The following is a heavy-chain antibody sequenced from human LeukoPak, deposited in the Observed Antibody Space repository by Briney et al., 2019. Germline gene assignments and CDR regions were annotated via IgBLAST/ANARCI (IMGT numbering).Heavy chain of an antibody. J-gene: IGHJ4*02. CDR3: AKDAKRNYDFWDRFDY. D-gene: IGHD3-3*01. V-gene: IGHV3-23*01. CDR1: GFTFSRYA. Sequence: GGSLTLSCAASGFTFSRYAMSWVRQAPGKGLEWVSAISGSGGSTYYADSVKGRFTISRDNSKNKLYLQMNSLRAEDTALYYCAKDAKRNYDFWDRFDYWGQGTLVTVSS. CDR2: ISGSGGST.